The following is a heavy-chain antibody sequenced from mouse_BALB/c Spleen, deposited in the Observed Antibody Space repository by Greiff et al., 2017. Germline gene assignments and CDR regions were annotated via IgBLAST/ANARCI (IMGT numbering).Heavy chain of an antibody. D-gene: IGHD2-4*01. CDR3: ARDRNYDYDEGYFDV. CDR1: GFSLTSYG. J-gene: IGHJ1*01. Sequence: QVQLKESGPGLVAPSQSLSITCTVSGFSLTSYGVHWVRQPPGKGLEWLGVIWAGGSTNYNSALMSRLSISKDNSKSQVFLKMNSLQTDDTAMYYCARDRNYDYDEGYFDVWGAGTTVTVSS. V-gene: IGHV2-9*02. CDR2: IWAGGST.